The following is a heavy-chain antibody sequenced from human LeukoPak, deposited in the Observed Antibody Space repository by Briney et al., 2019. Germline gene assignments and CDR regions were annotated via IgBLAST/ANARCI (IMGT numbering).Heavy chain of an antibody. J-gene: IGHJ4*02. CDR2: VSAYNGDT. D-gene: IGHD6-13*01. V-gene: IGHV1-18*01. Sequence: ASVKVSCKASGYAFTSYGISWVRQAPGQGLEWMGWVSAYNGDTNYTQKLQGRVTMTTDTSTSTAYMELRSLRSDDTAVYYCARGGPFSSSWFFDHWGQGTLVTVSS. CDR1: GYAFTSYG. CDR3: ARGGPFSSSWFFDH.